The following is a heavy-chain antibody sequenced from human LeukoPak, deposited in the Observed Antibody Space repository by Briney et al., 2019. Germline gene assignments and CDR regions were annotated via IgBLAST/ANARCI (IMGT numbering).Heavy chain of an antibody. Sequence: PGGSLRLSCAASGFTFDDYAMHWVRQAPGKGLEWVSGISWNSGSIGYADSVKGRFTISRDNAKNSLYLQMNSLRAEDTALCYCAKDRSSSWYGVFDYWGQGTLVTVSS. CDR3: AKDRSSSWYGVFDY. CDR2: ISWNSGSI. J-gene: IGHJ4*02. D-gene: IGHD6-13*01. V-gene: IGHV3-9*01. CDR1: GFTFDDYA.